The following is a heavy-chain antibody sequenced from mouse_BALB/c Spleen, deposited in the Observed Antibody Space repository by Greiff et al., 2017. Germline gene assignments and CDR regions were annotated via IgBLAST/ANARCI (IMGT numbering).Heavy chain of an antibody. V-gene: IGHV2-6-7*01. D-gene: IGHD2-4*01. J-gene: IGHJ3*01. CDR3: ARAIYYDWFAY. Sequence: VQLKESGPGLVAPSQSLSITCTVSGFSLTGYGVNWVRQPPGKGLEWLGMIWGDGSTDYNSALKSRLSISKDNSKSQVFLKMNSLQTDDTARYYCARAIYYDWFAYWGQGTLVTVSA. CDR1: GFSLTGYG. CDR2: IWGDGST.